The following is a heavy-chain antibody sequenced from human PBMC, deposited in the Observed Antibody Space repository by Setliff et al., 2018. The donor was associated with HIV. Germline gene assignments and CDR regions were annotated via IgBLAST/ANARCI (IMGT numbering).Heavy chain of an antibody. V-gene: IGHV1-69*13. D-gene: IGHD5-12*01. Sequence: VASVKVSCKASGDIFSRYGISWVRQAPGQGLEWMGGIIPIYGTANSAQKFQGRVTITADESTSTAYMELSTPRSEDTAVCFCARDGGYSGHQWFGDAFNIWGQGTMVTVSS. CDR2: IIPIYGTA. J-gene: IGHJ3*02. CDR3: ARDGGYSGHQWFGDAFNI. CDR1: GDIFSRYG.